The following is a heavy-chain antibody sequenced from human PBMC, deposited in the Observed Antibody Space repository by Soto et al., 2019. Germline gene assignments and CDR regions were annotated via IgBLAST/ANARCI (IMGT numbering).Heavy chain of an antibody. Sequence: EVQLMESGGGLVKPGGSLRLSCAASGFTFSSYTMLWVRQAPGKGLEWVSSISSSSSYIYYADSVKGRFTISRDNAKNSLYLQMNSLRAEDTAVYYCARFGYTTEAHWGQGTLVTVSS. D-gene: IGHD5-12*01. CDR2: ISSSSSYI. CDR3: ARFGYTTEAH. V-gene: IGHV3-21*01. J-gene: IGHJ4*02. CDR1: GFTFSSYT.